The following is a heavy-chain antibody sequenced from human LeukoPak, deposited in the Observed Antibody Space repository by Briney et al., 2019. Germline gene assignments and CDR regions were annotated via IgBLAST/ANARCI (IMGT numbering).Heavy chain of an antibody. CDR2: IYHSGST. J-gene: IGHJ4*02. Sequence: SQSLSLTCAVSGGSISSGGYSWSWIRQPPGKGLGWIGYIYHSGSTYYNPSLKSRVTISVDRSKNQFSLKLSSVTAADTAVYYCARGRGSSSWFPLDYWGQGTLVTVSS. V-gene: IGHV4-30-2*01. D-gene: IGHD6-13*01. CDR3: ARGRGSSSWFPLDY. CDR1: GGSISSGGYS.